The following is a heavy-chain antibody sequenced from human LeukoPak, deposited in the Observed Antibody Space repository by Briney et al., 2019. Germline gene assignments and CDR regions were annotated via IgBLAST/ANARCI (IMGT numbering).Heavy chain of an antibody. V-gene: IGHV1-18*01. J-gene: IGHJ4*02. CDR1: GYTFTRYG. Sequence: ASVQVSCQASGYTFTRYGISWVRQAPGQGLEWMGWISAYNGNTNYAQKLQGRVTITTATSTSTAYMELRSLCSGDTAVYYCARGVDDWGQGTLVTVSS. CDR2: ISAYNGNT. CDR3: ARGVDD.